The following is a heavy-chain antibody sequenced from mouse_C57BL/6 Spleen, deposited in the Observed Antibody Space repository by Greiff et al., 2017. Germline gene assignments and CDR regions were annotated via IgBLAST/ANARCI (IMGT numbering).Heavy chain of an antibody. CDR3: TRVNYDYDGFAY. V-gene: IGHV1-15*01. Sequence: QVQLQQSGAELVRPGASVTLSCKASGYTFTDYEMHWVKQTPVHGLEWIGAIDPETGGTAYNQKFKGKAILTADKSSSTAYMELRSLTSEDSAVYYCTRVNYDYDGFAYWGQGTLVTVSA. CDR2: IDPETGGT. D-gene: IGHD2-4*01. CDR1: GYTFTDYE. J-gene: IGHJ3*01.